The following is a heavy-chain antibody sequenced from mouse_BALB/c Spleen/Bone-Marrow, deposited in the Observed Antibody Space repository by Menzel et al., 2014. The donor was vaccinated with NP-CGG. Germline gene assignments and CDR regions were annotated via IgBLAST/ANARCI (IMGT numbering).Heavy chain of an antibody. CDR3: AISRYARTCWCFDF. V-gene: IGHV1-39*01. CDR2: IDLYYGDT. Sequence: VHVKQSGPELEKPGASVKISCKASGYSFTGFNMNWVKQSNGKSLEWIGNIDLYYGDTSYNQKFKGKATLTVDKSSSKDSMQLKSLTSGDPAFYYCAISRYARTCWCFDFWGAGTPVTVSS. D-gene: IGHD2-14*01. CDR1: GYSFTGFN. J-gene: IGHJ1*01.